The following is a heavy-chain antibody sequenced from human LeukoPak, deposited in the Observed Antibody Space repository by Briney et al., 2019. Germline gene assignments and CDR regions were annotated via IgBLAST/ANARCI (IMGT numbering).Heavy chain of an antibody. Sequence: SETLSLTCAVYGGSFSGYYWSWIRQPPGKGLEWIGEINHSGSTNYNPSLKSRVTISVDTSKNQFSLKLSSVTAADTAVYYCARDRGYSYGRYYYYYGMDVWGQGTTVTVSS. CDR1: GGSFSGYY. J-gene: IGHJ6*02. CDR2: INHSGST. D-gene: IGHD5-18*01. CDR3: ARDRGYSYGRYYYYYGMDV. V-gene: IGHV4-34*01.